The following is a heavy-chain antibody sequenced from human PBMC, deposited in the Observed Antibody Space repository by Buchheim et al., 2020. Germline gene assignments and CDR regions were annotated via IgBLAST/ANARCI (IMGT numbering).Heavy chain of an antibody. CDR2: MNPNSGNT. V-gene: IGHV1-8*01. D-gene: IGHD2-15*01. CDR1: GYTFTSYD. J-gene: IGHJ6*02. Sequence: QVQLVQSGAEVKKPGASVKVSCKASGYTFTSYDINWVRQATGQGLEWMGWMNPNSGNTGYAQKFQGRVTMTRNTSISTAYMELSSLRSEDTAVYYCARGAVVVVAATYYYYGMDVWGQGTT. CDR3: ARGAVVVVAATYYYYGMDV.